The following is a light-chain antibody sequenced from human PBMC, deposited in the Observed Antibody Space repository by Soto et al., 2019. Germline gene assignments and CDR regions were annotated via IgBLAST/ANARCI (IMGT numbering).Light chain of an antibody. J-gene: IGLJ1*01. CDR2: DVS. CDR3: SSYTSSSTLV. V-gene: IGLV2-14*01. CDR1: SSVVGGYNY. Sequence: QSVLTQPASVSGSPGQSITISCTGTSSVVGGYNYVSWYQQHPGKAPKLMIYDVSNRPSGVSNRFSGSKSGNTASLTISGLQAEDEADYYCSSYTSSSTLVFGPGTKVTV.